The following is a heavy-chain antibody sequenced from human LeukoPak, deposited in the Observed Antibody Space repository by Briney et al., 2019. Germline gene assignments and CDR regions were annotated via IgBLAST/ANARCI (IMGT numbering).Heavy chain of an antibody. Sequence: SETLSPTCTVSGGSISSSSYYWGWIRQPPGMGLEWIGSIYYTGNTYYNASLKSQVSISIDTSKNQFSLKLTSVTAADTAVYYCARQTGSGLFILPGGQGTLVTVSS. CDR1: GGSISSSSYY. D-gene: IGHD3/OR15-3a*01. J-gene: IGHJ4*02. V-gene: IGHV4-39*01. CDR2: IYYTGNT. CDR3: ARQTGSGLFILP.